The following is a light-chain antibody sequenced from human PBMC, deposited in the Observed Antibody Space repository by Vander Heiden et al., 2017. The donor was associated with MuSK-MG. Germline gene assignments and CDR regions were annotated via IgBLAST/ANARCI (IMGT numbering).Light chain of an antibody. V-gene: IGKV1-5*01. CDR2: DAS. Sequence: DIQMTQSPSTLSASVGDRVTITCRASQSISSWLAWYQQKPGKAPKLLIYDASSLESGLPSRFSGSAYGTEFTLTISRLHPDDFTPYYCQHDNSYSGRAFGQGTKVEIK. CDR1: QSISSW. CDR3: QHDNSYSGRA. J-gene: IGKJ1*01.